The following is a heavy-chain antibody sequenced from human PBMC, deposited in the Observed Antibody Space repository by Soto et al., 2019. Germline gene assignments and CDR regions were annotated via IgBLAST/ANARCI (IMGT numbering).Heavy chain of an antibody. D-gene: IGHD4-17*01. CDR1: GYTFTIYW. CDR2: IYPSDSDT. V-gene: IGHV5-51*01. Sequence: GESLKISCQVSGYTFTIYWIGWVRQMPGKGLEWMGIIYPSDSDTSYSPSFQGQVTIPADQSINTAYLQWDTLKASDTAIYYCARPANTVADHFDIWGQGTPVTVSS. CDR3: ARPANTVADHFDI. J-gene: IGHJ4*02.